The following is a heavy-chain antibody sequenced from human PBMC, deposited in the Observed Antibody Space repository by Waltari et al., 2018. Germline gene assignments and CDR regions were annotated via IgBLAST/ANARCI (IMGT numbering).Heavy chain of an antibody. D-gene: IGHD3-16*01. CDR3: TREGAALDYFDF. Sequence: EVHLVESGGALVQPGGSLRLSCAASGFTFSRFWRSWVRQAPGKGLEGVANIKQDGREKNYVDPVKGRFTISRDNAKDSLDLQMSSLRVDDTAVYYCTREGAALDYFDFWGQGTLVTVSS. J-gene: IGHJ4*02. CDR1: GFTFSRFW. V-gene: IGHV3-7*01. CDR2: IKQDGREK.